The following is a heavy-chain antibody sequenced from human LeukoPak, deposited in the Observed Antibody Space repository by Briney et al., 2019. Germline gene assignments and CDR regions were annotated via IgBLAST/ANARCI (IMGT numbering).Heavy chain of an antibody. Sequence: SETLSLTCAVYGGSFSGYYWGWIRQPPGKGLEWIGSIYYSRSTYYNPSLKSRVTISVDTSKNQFSLKLSSVTAADTAVYYCARGVTMIVVVIHDWYFDLWGRGTLVTVSS. CDR2: IYYSRST. V-gene: IGHV4-34*01. J-gene: IGHJ2*01. CDR3: ARGVTMIVVVIHDWYFDL. D-gene: IGHD3-22*01. CDR1: GGSFSGYY.